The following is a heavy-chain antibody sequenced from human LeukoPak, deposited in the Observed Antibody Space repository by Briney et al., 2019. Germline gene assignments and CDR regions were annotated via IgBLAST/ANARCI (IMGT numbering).Heavy chain of an antibody. J-gene: IGHJ3*02. CDR3: AKGPNYDILTGWRKTHNAFDI. CDR2: INGSGGRT. Sequence: PGGTLRLSCAASGFTFSSYGMSWVRQAPGKGLEWVSGINGSGGRTYYADSVKGRFTISRDNSKNTLYLQMNSLRPEDTAVYYCAKGPNYDILTGWRKTHNAFDIWGQGTMVTVSS. V-gene: IGHV3-23*01. D-gene: IGHD3-9*01. CDR1: GFTFSSYG.